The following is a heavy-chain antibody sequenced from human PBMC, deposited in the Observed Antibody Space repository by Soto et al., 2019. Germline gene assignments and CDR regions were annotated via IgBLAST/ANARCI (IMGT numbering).Heavy chain of an antibody. V-gene: IGHV4-4*02. CDR1: GDSISSDKW. CDR3: ARGGDWQFDY. D-gene: IGHD2-21*02. J-gene: IGHJ4*02. Sequence: QVQLQESGPGLVKPSGTLSLTCAVSGDSISSDKWWSWVRQPPGKGLEWIGEIHHSGRTNYKPSLKSRVTILVEKSKNQVSLELSSMTAADTAVDYCARGGDWQFDYWGQGTLVTVSS. CDR2: IHHSGRT.